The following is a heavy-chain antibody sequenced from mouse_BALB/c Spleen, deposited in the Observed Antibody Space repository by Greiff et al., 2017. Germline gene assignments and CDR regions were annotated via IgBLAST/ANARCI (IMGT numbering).Heavy chain of an antibody. CDR3: TRSRGYYYGSSYFDY. Sequence: VQLQQPGAELVKPGASVKMSCKASGYTFTSYWMHWVKQRPGQGLEWIGVIDPSDSYTSYNQKFKGKATLTVDTSSSTAYMQLSSLTSEDSAVYYCTRSRGYYYGSSYFDYWGQGTTLTVSS. J-gene: IGHJ2*01. CDR1: GYTFTSYW. CDR2: IDPSDSYT. D-gene: IGHD1-1*01. V-gene: IGHV1S127*01.